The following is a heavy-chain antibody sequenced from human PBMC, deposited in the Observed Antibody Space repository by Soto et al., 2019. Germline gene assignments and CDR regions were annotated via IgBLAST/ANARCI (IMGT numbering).Heavy chain of an antibody. V-gene: IGHV3-33*01. D-gene: IGHD3-3*01. CDR2: IWYDGSNK. Sequence: GGSLRLSCAASGFTFSSYGMHWVRQAPGKGLEWVAVIWYDGSNKYYADSVEGRFTISRDNSKNTLYLQMNSLRAEDTAVYYCARGGVYDFWSGFHDYWGQGTLVTVSS. CDR3: ARGGVYDFWSGFHDY. J-gene: IGHJ4*02. CDR1: GFTFSSYG.